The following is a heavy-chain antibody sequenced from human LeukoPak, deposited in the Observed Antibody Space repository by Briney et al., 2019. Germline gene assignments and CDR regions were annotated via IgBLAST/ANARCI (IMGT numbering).Heavy chain of an antibody. D-gene: IGHD4-11*01. J-gene: IGHJ5*02. CDR1: GFTFSSYS. CDR2: ISSSSSTI. V-gene: IGHV3-48*01. Sequence: GGSLRLSCAASGFTFSSYSMNWVRQAPGKGLEWVSYISSSSSTIYYADSVKGRFTISRDNAKNSLYLQMNSLRAEDTAVYYCARDDYTVGGWFDPWGQGTLVTVSS. CDR3: ARDDYTVGGWFDP.